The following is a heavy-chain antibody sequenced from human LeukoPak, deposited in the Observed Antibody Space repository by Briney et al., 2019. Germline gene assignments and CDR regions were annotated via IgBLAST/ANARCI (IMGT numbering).Heavy chain of an antibody. D-gene: IGHD5/OR15-5a*01. V-gene: IGHV3-43*02. Sequence: GGSLRLSCVASGFIFSDYKMHWVRQVPGKGLEWVSNISGDGGRTSYADSVKGRITISRDNSKNSLYLEMNRLGTEDTAFYFCAKYVSGCMDAWGQGTLVTVSS. CDR2: ISGDGGRT. CDR3: AKYVSGCMDA. J-gene: IGHJ5*02. CDR1: GFIFSDYK.